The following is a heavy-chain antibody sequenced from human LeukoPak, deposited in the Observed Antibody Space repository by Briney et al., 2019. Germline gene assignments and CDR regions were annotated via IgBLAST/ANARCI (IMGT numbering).Heavy chain of an antibody. CDR3: ARQAYYSGSGSWTGFDY. V-gene: IGHV4-4*09. CDR1: GGSISGYC. Sequence: SETLSLTCTVSGGSISGYCWSWIRQPPGKGLEWIGYIHTSGSTNYNPSLKSRVTTSVDTSKNQFALKLSSVTAADTAVYYCARQAYYSGSGSWTGFDYWGQGTLVTVSS. CDR2: IHTSGST. J-gene: IGHJ4*02. D-gene: IGHD3-10*01.